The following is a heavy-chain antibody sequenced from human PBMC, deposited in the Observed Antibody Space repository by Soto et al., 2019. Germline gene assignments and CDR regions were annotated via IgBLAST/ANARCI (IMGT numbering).Heavy chain of an antibody. V-gene: IGHV3-30*18. CDR1: GLTFSSYG. CDR2: ISYDGSNK. J-gene: IGHJ4*02. CDR3: AKASSSFLDY. D-gene: IGHD6-6*01. Sequence: QVQLVESGGGVVQPGRSLRLSCAASGLTFSSYGMHWVRQAPGKGLEWVAVISYDGSNKYYADSVKGRFTISRDNSKNTLYLQMNSLRAEDTAVYYCAKASSSFLDYWGQGTLVTVSS.